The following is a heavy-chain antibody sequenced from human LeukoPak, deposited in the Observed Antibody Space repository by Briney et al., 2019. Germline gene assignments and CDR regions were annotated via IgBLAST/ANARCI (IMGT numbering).Heavy chain of an antibody. V-gene: IGHV4-34*01. CDR1: GGSFSGYY. J-gene: IGHJ4*02. Sequence: PSETLSLTCAVYGGSFSGYYWSWIRQPPGKGLEWIGEINHSGSTNYNPSLKSRVTISVDTSKNQFSLKLSSVTAADTAVYYCASTDEAGIAARPGVGYWGQGTLVTVSS. CDR2: INHSGST. D-gene: IGHD6-6*01. CDR3: ASTDEAGIAARPGVGY.